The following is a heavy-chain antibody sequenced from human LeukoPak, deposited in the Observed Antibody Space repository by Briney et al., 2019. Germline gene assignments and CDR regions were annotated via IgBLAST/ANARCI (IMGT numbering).Heavy chain of an antibody. V-gene: IGHV3-7*01. CDR1: GFTFSSYW. CDR2: IKQDGSEK. D-gene: IGHD3-3*01. CDR3: ARDYDFWSGYYTISLTFDY. J-gene: IGHJ4*02. Sequence: GGSLRLSCAASGFTFSSYWMRWVRQAPGKGLEWVANIKQDGSEKYYVDSVKGRFTISRDNAKNSLYLQMNSLRAEDTAVYYCARDYDFWSGYYTISLTFDYWGQGTLVTVSS.